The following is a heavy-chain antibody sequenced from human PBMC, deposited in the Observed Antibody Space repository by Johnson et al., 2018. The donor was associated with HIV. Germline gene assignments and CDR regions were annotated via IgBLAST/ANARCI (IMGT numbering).Heavy chain of an antibody. D-gene: IGHD6-6*01. CDR3: ARAGSSSDDAFDI. CDR2: IYSGGST. CDR1: GFTFSSYA. V-gene: IGHV3-66*01. J-gene: IGHJ3*02. Sequence: VQLVESGGGVVQPGRSLRLSCAASGFTFSSYAMHWVRQAPGKGLEWVSVIYSGGSTYYADSVKGRFTISRDNSKNTLYLQMNSLRAEDTAVYYCARAGSSSDDAFDIWGQGTMVTVSS.